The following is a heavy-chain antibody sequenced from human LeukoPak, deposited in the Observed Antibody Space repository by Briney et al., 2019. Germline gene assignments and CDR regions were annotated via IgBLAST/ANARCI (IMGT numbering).Heavy chain of an antibody. CDR1: GFTFSSYG. V-gene: IGHV3-33*01. D-gene: IGHD4-17*01. Sequence: GGSLRLSCAASGFTFSSYGMHWVRQAPGKGLEWVAVIWYDGSNKYYADSVKGRFTISRDNSKNTLYLQMNSLRAEDTAVYYCARDLFPEPDYGDYVYYYYGMDVWGQGTTVTVS. CDR3: ARDLFPEPDYGDYVYYYYGMDV. J-gene: IGHJ6*02. CDR2: IWYDGSNK.